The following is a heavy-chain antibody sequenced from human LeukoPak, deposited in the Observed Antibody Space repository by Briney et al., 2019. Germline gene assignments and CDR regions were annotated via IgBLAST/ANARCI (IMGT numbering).Heavy chain of an antibody. CDR3: AKDHTFDSSGYYRDFDY. V-gene: IGHV3-30*02. Sequence: GGSLRLSCAASRFTFSSYGMHWVRQAPGKGLEWVAFIRYDGSNKYYADSVKGRFTISRDNSKNTLYLQMNSLRAEDTAVYYCAKDHTFDSSGYYRDFDYWGQGTLVTVSS. J-gene: IGHJ4*02. CDR2: IRYDGSNK. D-gene: IGHD3-22*01. CDR1: RFTFSSYG.